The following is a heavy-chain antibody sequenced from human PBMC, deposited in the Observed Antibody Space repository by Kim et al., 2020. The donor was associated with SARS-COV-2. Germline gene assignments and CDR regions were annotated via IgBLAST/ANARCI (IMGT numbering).Heavy chain of an antibody. J-gene: IGHJ4*02. Sequence: GGSLRLSCAASGFTFSNYAMSWGRQAPGKGLEWVSVISYNGGSTYYADSVKGQFTISRDNSKNTLYLQMNSLRAEDTAVYFCAVNWNFDYWGQGTLVTVSS. CDR2: ISYNGGST. CDR3: AVNWNFDY. D-gene: IGHD1-1*01. CDR1: GFTFSNYA. V-gene: IGHV3-23*01.